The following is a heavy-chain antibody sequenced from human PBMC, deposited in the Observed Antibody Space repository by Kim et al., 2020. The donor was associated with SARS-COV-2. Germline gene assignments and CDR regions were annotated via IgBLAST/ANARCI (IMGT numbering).Heavy chain of an antibody. CDR2: INHSGST. J-gene: IGHJ6*03. D-gene: IGHD3-22*01. Sequence: SETLSLTCAVYGGSFSGYYWSWIRQPPGKGLEWIGEINHSGSTNYNPSLKSRVTISVDTSKNQFSLKLSSVTAADTAVYYCASSPARSGYPYRYYYYYYMDVWGKGTTVTVSS. V-gene: IGHV4-34*01. CDR1: GGSFSGYY. CDR3: ASSPARSGYPYRYYYYYYMDV.